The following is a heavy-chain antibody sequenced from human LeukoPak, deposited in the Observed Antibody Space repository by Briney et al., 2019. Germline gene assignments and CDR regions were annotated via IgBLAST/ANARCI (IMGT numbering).Heavy chain of an antibody. CDR2: IYYSGST. D-gene: IGHD3-10*01. CDR3: ARMNTMVRGVILHY. V-gene: IGHV4-59*01. J-gene: IGHJ4*02. Sequence: PSETLSLTCTVSGGSISSYYWSWIRQPPGKGLEWIGYIYYSGSTNYNPSLKSRATISVETSKNQFSLKLSSVTAADTAVYYCARMNTMVRGVILHYWGQGTLVTVSS. CDR1: GGSISSYY.